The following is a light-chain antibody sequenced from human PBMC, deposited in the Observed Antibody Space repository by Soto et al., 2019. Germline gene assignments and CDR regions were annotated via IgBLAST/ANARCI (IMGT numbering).Light chain of an antibody. CDR3: QQYENLPPP. Sequence: DIQMTQSPSSLSASIGDRVILTCQASQDIANYLNWYQHKPGKVPKLLIYDASHLERGVPARFSESGSGTDFSFTISGLQPEDIATYYCQQYENLPPPFGQGTRLEIK. CDR1: QDIANY. J-gene: IGKJ5*01. V-gene: IGKV1-33*01. CDR2: DAS.